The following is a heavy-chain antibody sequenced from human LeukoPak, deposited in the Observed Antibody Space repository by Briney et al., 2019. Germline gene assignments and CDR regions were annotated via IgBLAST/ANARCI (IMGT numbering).Heavy chain of an antibody. CDR1: GFTVSSNY. D-gene: IGHD3-3*01. V-gene: IGHV3-66*01. CDR3: AKEADQVLRSFPYNWFDP. Sequence: GGSLRLSCAASGFTVSSNYMSWVRQAPGKGLEWVSVIYSGGSTYYAGSVKGRFTISRDNSKNTLYLQMNSLRAEDTAVYYCAKEADQVLRSFPYNWFDPWGQGTLVTVSS. CDR2: IYSGGST. J-gene: IGHJ5*02.